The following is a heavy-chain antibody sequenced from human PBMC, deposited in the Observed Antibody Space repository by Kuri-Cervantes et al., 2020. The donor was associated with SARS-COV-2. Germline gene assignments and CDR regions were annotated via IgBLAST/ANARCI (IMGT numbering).Heavy chain of an antibody. CDR2: IIPIFGTA. V-gene: IGHV1-69*13. Sequence: SSVKVSCKASGGTYSSYAISWVRQAPGQGLEWMGGIIPIFGTANYAQKFQGRVTITADESTSTAYMELSSLRSEDKAVYYCARFVAVAGRGVYFDYWGQGTLVTVSS. CDR3: ARFVAVAGRGVYFDY. CDR1: GGTYSSYA. D-gene: IGHD6-19*01. J-gene: IGHJ4*02.